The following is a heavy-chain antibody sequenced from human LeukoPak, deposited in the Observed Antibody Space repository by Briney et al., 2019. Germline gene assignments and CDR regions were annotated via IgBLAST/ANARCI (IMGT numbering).Heavy chain of an antibody. CDR1: GGSISSYY. CDR2: ISSSGRT. J-gene: IGHJ6*04. CDR3: ARVIVDDV. Sequence: KPSETLSLTCTVSGGSISSYYWSWIRQPAGQGLEWIGRISSSGRTNYNPALKSRVTMSVDTSKNQFSLKLISVTAADTAVYYCARVIVDDVWGKGTTVTVSS. V-gene: IGHV4-4*07. D-gene: IGHD2-15*01.